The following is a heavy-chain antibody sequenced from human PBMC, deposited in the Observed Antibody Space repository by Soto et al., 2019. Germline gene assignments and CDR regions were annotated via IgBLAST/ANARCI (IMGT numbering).Heavy chain of an antibody. J-gene: IGHJ4*02. CDR1: GFTFRHFG. Sequence: GGSLRLSCAASGFTFRHFGMHWVRQAPGKGLEWVAVISYDGTNKYYADSVKGRFTISRDNSKNTLYLQINSLSAEDKAGYYCAKAVLPFGVVSASDYWGQVTLVTVSS. V-gene: IGHV3-30*18. D-gene: IGHD2-21*01. CDR2: ISYDGTNK. CDR3: AKAVLPFGVVSASDY.